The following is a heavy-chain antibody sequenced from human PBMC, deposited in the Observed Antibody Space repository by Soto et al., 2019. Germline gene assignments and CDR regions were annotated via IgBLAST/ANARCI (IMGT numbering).Heavy chain of an antibody. Sequence: SETLSLTCSFSGDSVTSHYLTWIRQSPEKGLEWIGYMHYTGFSHYNPSLKSRLTISVDRSKNQFTLQLTSVTVEDTAVYYCTKANRYCSGANCFTFDYWGLGTLVTVSS. D-gene: IGHD2-15*01. J-gene: IGHJ4*02. CDR2: MHYTGFS. V-gene: IGHV4-59*02. CDR1: GDSVTSHY. CDR3: TKANRYCSGANCFTFDY.